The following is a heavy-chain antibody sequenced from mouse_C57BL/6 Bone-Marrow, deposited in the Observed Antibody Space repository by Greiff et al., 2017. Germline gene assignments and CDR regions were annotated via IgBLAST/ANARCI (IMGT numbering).Heavy chain of an antibody. CDR1: GFSLTSYG. D-gene: IGHD2-3*01. CDR2: IWSDGST. J-gene: IGHJ3*01. V-gene: IGHV2-6-1*01. CDR3: ARHGRIYDGYPFAY. Sequence: VMLVESGPGLVAPSQSLSITCTVSGFSLTSYGVHWVRQPPGKGLEWLVVIWSDGSTTYNSALKSRLSNSKDNSKSQVFLKMNSLQTDDTAMYYCARHGRIYDGYPFAYWGQGTLVTVSA.